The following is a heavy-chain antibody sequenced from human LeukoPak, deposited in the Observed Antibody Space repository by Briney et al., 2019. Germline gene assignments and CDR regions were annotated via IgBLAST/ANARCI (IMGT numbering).Heavy chain of an antibody. Sequence: SETLSLTCTVSGGSISSYYWSWIRQPPGKGLEWIGYIYYSGSTNYNPSLKSRVTISLDTSKNQFSLKLSSVTAADTAVYYCARLPGIAVAGSVNWFDPWGQGTLVTVSS. V-gene: IGHV4-59*12. J-gene: IGHJ5*02. CDR3: ARLPGIAVAGSVNWFDP. D-gene: IGHD6-19*01. CDR2: IYYSGST. CDR1: GGSISSYY.